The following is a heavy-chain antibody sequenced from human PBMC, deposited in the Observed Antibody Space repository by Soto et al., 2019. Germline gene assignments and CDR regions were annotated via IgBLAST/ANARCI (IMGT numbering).Heavy chain of an antibody. CDR2: IIPILGIA. J-gene: IGHJ4*02. Sequence: QVQLVQSGAEVKKPGSSVKVSCKASGGTFSSYTISWVRQAPGQGLEWMGRIIPILGIANYAQKFQGRVTITADKSTSTAYMELSSLGSEDTAVYYCARDKWLVQYFEYWGQGTLVTVSS. V-gene: IGHV1-69*08. CDR1: GGTFSSYT. D-gene: IGHD6-19*01. CDR3: ARDKWLVQYFEY.